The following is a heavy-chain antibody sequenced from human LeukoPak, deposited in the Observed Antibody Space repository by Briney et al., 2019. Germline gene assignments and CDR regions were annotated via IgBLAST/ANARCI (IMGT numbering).Heavy chain of an antibody. CDR3: AREYGSGSNRFGP. CDR1: GFSFSSFS. J-gene: IGHJ5*02. Sequence: GGSLRLSCAASGFSFSSFSIHWVRQAPGEGLEWVAVISYDGSNKYYADSVKGRFAISRDNSKNTLYLQMNSLRGEDTAVYYCAREYGSGSNRFGPWGQGTLVTVSS. CDR2: ISYDGSNK. D-gene: IGHD3-10*01. V-gene: IGHV3-30*09.